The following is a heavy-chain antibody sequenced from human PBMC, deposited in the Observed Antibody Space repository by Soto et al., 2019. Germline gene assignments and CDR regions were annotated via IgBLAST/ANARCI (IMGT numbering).Heavy chain of an antibody. CDR2: INHSGST. CDR1: GGSFSGYY. J-gene: IGHJ6*03. D-gene: IGHD6-6*01. V-gene: IGHV4-34*01. CDR3: ARALMEGSSFRRGLNLSYMDV. Sequence: QVQLQQWGAGLLKPSETLSLTCAVYGGSFSGYYWSWIRQPPGKGLEWIGEINHSGSTNYNPSLSSRVTISVDTSKNQFSLKLSSVTAADTAVYYCARALMEGSSFRRGLNLSYMDVWGKGTTVTVSS.